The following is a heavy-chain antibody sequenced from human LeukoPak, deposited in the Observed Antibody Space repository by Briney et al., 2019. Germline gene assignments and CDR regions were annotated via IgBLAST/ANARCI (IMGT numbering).Heavy chain of an antibody. CDR3: ARVTGRKDTNYYFDY. CDR2: ISGGGDNT. J-gene: IGHJ4*02. Sequence: GGSLRLSCAASRFTFSNYAMSWVRQAPGKGLECVSAISGGGDNTYYADSVKGRFTISRDNSRNTLYLQMNSLRAEDTAVYYCARVTGRKDTNYYFDYWGQGTLVTVSS. D-gene: IGHD2-15*01. CDR1: RFTFSNYA. V-gene: IGHV3-23*01.